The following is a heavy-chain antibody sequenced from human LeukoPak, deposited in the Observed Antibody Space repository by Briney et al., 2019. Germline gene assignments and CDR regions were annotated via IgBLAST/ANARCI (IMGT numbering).Heavy chain of an antibody. CDR3: ARAAYSGYDRYYYYMDV. Sequence: SETLSLTCTVSGGSISSGSYYWSWIRQPAGKGLEWIGRIYTSGSTNYNPSLKSRVTISVDTSKNQSSLKLSSVTAADTAVYYCARAAYSGYDRYYYYMDVWGKGTTVTVSS. V-gene: IGHV4-61*02. CDR2: IYTSGST. J-gene: IGHJ6*03. CDR1: GGSISSGSYY. D-gene: IGHD5-12*01.